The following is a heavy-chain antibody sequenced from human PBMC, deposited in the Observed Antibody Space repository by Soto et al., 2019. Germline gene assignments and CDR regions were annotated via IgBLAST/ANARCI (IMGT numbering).Heavy chain of an antibody. CDR1: GFTFSSYW. CDR3: ARDQKDGYNNDGFDI. CDR2: INSDGSST. J-gene: IGHJ3*02. Sequence: GGSLRLSCAASGFTFSSYWMHWVRQAPGKGLVWVSRINSDGSSTSYADSVKGRFTISRDNAKNTLYLQMNSLRAEDTAVYYCARDQKDGYNNDGFDIWGQGTMVTVSS. D-gene: IGHD5-12*01. V-gene: IGHV3-74*01.